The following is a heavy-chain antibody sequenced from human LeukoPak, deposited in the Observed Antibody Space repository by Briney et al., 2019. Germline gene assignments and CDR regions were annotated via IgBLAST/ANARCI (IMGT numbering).Heavy chain of an antibody. CDR1: NYSISSANY. CDR2: IYHSGNT. J-gene: IGHJ6*03. V-gene: IGHV4-38-2*02. Sequence: PSETLSLTCTVSNYSISSANYWGWIRQPPGKGLEWIGSIYHSGNTYYNPSLESRVTISVDTSKNQFSLKLSSVTAADTAVYYCARIVTAGIYNMDVWGKGTSVTVSS. CDR3: ARIVTAGIYNMDV. D-gene: IGHD2-2*02.